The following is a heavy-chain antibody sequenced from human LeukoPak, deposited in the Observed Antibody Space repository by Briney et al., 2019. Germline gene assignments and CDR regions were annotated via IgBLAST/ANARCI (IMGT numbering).Heavy chain of an antibody. J-gene: IGHJ6*03. V-gene: IGHV5-51*01. D-gene: IGHD5-24*01. CDR1: GSRFTSYW. CDR2: IYPGDSGT. Sequence: HGEPLKISCKGSGSRFTSYWIGWVRQMPGKGLEWMGIIYPGDSGTRYSPSFQGQVTISADKSISTASLQWSSLKASDTAMYYCARSSVEMATIGHHYYYYYMDVWGKGTTVTVSS. CDR3: ARSSVEMATIGHHYYYYYMDV.